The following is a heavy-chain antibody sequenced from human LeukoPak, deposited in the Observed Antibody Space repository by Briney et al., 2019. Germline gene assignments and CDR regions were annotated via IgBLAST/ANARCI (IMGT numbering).Heavy chain of an antibody. CDR2: FDPEDGET. J-gene: IGHJ4*02. CDR3: ATVADCSSTSCYSLFD. V-gene: IGHV1-24*01. D-gene: IGHD2-2*01. CDR1: GYTLTELS. Sequence: ASVKVSCKVSGYTLTELSMHWMRQAPGKGLEWMGGFDPEDGETIYAQKFQGRVTMTEDTSTDTAYMELSSLRSEDTAVYYCATVADCSSTSCYSLFDWGQGTLVTVSS.